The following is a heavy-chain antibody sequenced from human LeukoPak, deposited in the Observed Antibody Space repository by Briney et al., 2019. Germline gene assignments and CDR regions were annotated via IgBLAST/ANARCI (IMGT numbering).Heavy chain of an antibody. CDR1: GYTFTGYY. V-gene: IGHV1-2*04. CDR3: AKSRPDSLNAFDI. CDR2: INPNSGGT. Sequence: GASVKVSCKASGYTFTGYYMHWVRQAPGQGLEWMGWINPNSGGTNYAQKFQGWVTMTRDTSISTAYMELSRLRSDDTAVYYCAKSRPDSLNAFDIWGQGTMVTVSS. D-gene: IGHD2-15*01. J-gene: IGHJ3*02.